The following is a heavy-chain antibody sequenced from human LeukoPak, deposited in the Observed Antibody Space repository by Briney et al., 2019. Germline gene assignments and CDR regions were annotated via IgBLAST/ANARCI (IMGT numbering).Heavy chain of an antibody. Sequence: ASVKVSCKASGYTFTGYFMPRVRQAPGQRLEWIRSITPNLGATKHSRNFQGRVTMTRDTSISPAYLEVSRLRSDDTAVYYCARGQLTGDLDYWGQGTLVTVSS. D-gene: IGHD1-14*01. V-gene: IGHV1-2*02. CDR3: ARGQLTGDLDY. CDR2: ITPNLGAT. J-gene: IGHJ4*02. CDR1: GYTFTGYF.